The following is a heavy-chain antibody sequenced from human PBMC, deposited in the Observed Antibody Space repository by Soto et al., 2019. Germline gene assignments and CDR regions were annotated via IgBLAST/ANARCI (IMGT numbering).Heavy chain of an antibody. V-gene: IGHV3-48*01. J-gene: IGHJ6*03. CDR2: ISSSSSTI. D-gene: IGHD2-15*01. Sequence: GGSLRLSCAASGFTFSSYSMNWVRQAPGKGLEWVSYISSSSSTIYYADSVKGRFTISRDNAKNSLYLQMNSLRAEDTAVYYCARDGPKVCSGGSCYSVPPGDPRYYYYYYYMDVWGKGTTVTVSS. CDR3: ARDGPKVCSGGSCYSVPPGDPRYYYYYYYMDV. CDR1: GFTFSSYS.